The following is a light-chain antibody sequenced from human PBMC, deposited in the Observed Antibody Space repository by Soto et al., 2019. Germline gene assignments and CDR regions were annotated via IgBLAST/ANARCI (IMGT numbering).Light chain of an antibody. V-gene: IGKV3-20*01. CDR1: QSVSSSH. CDR3: QRYGSSPPWYT. CDR2: GAS. Sequence: EIVLTQSPGTLSLSPGERATLSCRASQSVSSSHLAWYQQKPGQAPRLLIYGASSRATGIPDRFSGSGSGTDFTLTISRLEPEDLAVYYCQRYGSSPPWYTFGQGTKLEIK. J-gene: IGKJ2*01.